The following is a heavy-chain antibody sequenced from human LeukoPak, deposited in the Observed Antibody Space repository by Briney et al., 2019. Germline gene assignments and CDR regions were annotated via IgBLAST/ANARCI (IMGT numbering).Heavy chain of an antibody. V-gene: IGHV4-34*01. J-gene: IGHJ5*02. CDR2: INHSGST. CDR1: GGSFSGYY. Sequence: SETLSLTCAVYGGSFSGYYWSWIRQPPGKGLEWIGEINHSGSTYYNPSLESRVTISVDTSKNQFSLKLRSVTAADTAVYYCARYYEGATQIAFDPWGQGTLVTVSS. D-gene: IGHD3-3*01. CDR3: ARYYEGATQIAFDP.